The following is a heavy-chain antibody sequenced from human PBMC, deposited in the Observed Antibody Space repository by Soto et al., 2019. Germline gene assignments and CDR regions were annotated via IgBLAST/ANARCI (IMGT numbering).Heavy chain of an antibody. J-gene: IGHJ4*02. CDR3: ARSSYCTNGVCYLKGSGSYYDY. D-gene: IGHD2-8*01. V-gene: IGHV3-21*01. Sequence: GGSLRLSCAASGFTFSSYSMNWVRQAPGKGLEWVSSISSSSSYIYYADSVKGRFTISRDNAKNSLYLQMNSLRAEDTAVYYCARSSYCTNGVCYLKGSGSYYDYWGQGTLVTVSS. CDR1: GFTFSSYS. CDR2: ISSSSSYI.